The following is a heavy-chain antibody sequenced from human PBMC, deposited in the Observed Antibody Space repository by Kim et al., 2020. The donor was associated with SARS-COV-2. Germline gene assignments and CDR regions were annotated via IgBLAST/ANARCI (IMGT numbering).Heavy chain of an antibody. V-gene: IGHV3-43*01. CDR3: AKDIERETIFGVGARHQHYGMDV. J-gene: IGHJ6*02. Sequence: GGSLRLSCAASGFTFDDYTMHWVRQAPGKGLEWVSLISWDGGSTYYADSVKGRFTISRDNSKNSLYLQMNSLRTEDTALYYCAKDIERETIFGVGARHQHYGMDVWGQGTTVTVSS. CDR1: GFTFDDYT. CDR2: ISWDGGST. D-gene: IGHD3-3*01.